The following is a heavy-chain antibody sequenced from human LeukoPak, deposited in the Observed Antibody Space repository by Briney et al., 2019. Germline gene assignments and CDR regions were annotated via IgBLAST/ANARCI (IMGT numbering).Heavy chain of an antibody. CDR3: ARDRGSLSTIFGVVIASAFDI. CDR2: ISSSGST. D-gene: IGHD3-3*01. Sequence: SQTLSLTCTVSGDSISSGDYYWSWIRQPAGKGLEWIGRISSSGSTDYNPSLKSRVTISVDTSKNQFSLKLSSVTAADTAVYYCARDRGSLSTIFGVVIASAFDIWGQGTMVTVSS. J-gene: IGHJ3*02. V-gene: IGHV4-61*02. CDR1: GDSISSGDYY.